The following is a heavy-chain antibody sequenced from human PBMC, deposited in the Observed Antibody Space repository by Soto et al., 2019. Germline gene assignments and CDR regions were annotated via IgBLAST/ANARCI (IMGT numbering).Heavy chain of an antibody. J-gene: IGHJ4*02. CDR3: TSNVAPRY. D-gene: IGHD5-12*01. CDR1: GFTFSNYY. CDR2: ISPSGTTI. Sequence: GGSLRLSCAASGFTFSNYYMSWVRQAPGQGLQWVSYISPSGTTIHYADSVKGRFTISRDNTKNSLFLQMNSLRAEDTAVYYCTSNVAPRYSGPGTLVTDSS. V-gene: IGHV3-11*01.